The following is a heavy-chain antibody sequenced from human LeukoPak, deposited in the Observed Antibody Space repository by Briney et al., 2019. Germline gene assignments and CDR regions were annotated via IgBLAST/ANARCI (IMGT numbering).Heavy chain of an antibody. Sequence: PSETLSLTCAVYGGSFSGYYWSWIRQPLGKGLEWIGEINHSGSTNYNPSLKSRVTISVDTSRNQFSLKLSSVTAADTAVYYCARSDYGDYSNWFDPWGQGTLVTVSS. CDR2: INHSGST. CDR1: GGSFSGYY. CDR3: ARSDYGDYSNWFDP. J-gene: IGHJ5*02. V-gene: IGHV4-34*01. D-gene: IGHD4-17*01.